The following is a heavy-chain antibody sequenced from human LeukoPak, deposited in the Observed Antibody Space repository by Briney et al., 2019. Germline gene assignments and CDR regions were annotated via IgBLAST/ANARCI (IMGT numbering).Heavy chain of an antibody. CDR1: GFTFSRYA. J-gene: IGHJ6*03. Sequence: GGSLRLSCAASGFTFSRYAVSWVRQAPGKGPEWVSSIGGSCGTTYYADSVKGRFTISTDNSKNTLYLQMNSLRAEDTAVYYCAKAPATGEGYYYYYTDVWGKGPTATVSS. CDR3: AKAPATGEGYYYYYTDV. CDR2: IGGSCGTT. D-gene: IGHD7-27*01. V-gene: IGHV3-23*01.